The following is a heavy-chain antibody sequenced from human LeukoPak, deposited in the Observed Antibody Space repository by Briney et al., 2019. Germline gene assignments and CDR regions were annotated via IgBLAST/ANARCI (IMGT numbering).Heavy chain of an antibody. J-gene: IGHJ4*02. Sequence: PGRSLGLSCAASGFTFSSYAMHWVRQAPGKGLEWVAAISYDGSNKYSADSVKGRFTISRDNAMNTLYLQMNSLRAEDSALYYCTRDMQGSRLYLVGSQNDWGQGTLVTVSS. V-gene: IGHV3-30*04. CDR2: ISYDGSNK. CDR1: GFTFSSYA. CDR3: TRDMQGSRLYLVGSQND. D-gene: IGHD1-26*01.